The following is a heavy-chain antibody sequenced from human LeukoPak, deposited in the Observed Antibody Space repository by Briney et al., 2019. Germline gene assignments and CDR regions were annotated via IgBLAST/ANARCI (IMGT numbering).Heavy chain of an antibody. Sequence: PSETLSLTCTVSGGSISSSSYYWGWIRQPPGKGLEWIGSIYYSGSTYYNPSLKSRVTISVDTSKNQFSLKLSSVTAADTAVYYCARGAFTTGGDLDYWGQGTLVTVSS. CDR2: IYYSGST. J-gene: IGHJ4*02. V-gene: IGHV4-39*01. D-gene: IGHD3-16*01. CDR1: GGSISSSSYY. CDR3: ARGAFTTGGDLDY.